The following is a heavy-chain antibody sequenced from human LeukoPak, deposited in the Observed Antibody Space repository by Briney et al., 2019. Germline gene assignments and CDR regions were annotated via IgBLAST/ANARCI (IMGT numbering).Heavy chain of an antibody. CDR1: GGSISSGGYY. CDR3: ARLPYCSGGSCNVVIATLGDY. J-gene: IGHJ4*02. Sequence: SETLSLTCTVSGGSISSGGYYWSWIRQPPGKGLEWIGYIYHSGSTYYNPSLKSRVTISVDRSKNQFSLKLSSVTAADTAVYYCARLPYCSGGSCNVVIATLGDYWGQGTLVTVSS. CDR2: IYHSGST. D-gene: IGHD2-15*01. V-gene: IGHV4-30-2*01.